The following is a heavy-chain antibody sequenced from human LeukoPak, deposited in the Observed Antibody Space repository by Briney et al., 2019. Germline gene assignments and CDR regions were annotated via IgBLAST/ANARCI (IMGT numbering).Heavy chain of an antibody. V-gene: IGHV3-23*01. Sequence: GGSLRLSCAASGFTFTSYPMGWVRQAPGKGLEWVSSISRSGDDTHYADSVRGRFTISRDNSKNTLYLQMNSLRAEDTAIYYCAKDQLLGWGQGTQVTVSS. CDR3: AKDQLLG. D-gene: IGHD3-10*01. CDR1: GFTFTSYP. J-gene: IGHJ4*02. CDR2: ISRSGDDT.